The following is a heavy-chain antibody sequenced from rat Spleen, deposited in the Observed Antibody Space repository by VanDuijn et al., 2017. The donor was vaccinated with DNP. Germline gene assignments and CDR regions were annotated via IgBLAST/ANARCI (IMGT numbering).Heavy chain of an antibody. D-gene: IGHD1-1*01. CDR1: GFTFSDYY. CDR3: ARENYYSGDY. V-gene: IGHV5-20*01. CDR2: IRYDGGST. J-gene: IGHJ2*01. Sequence: EVQLVESGGGLVQPGGSLKLSCAASGFTFSDYYMAWVRQTPTKGLEWVAYIRYDGGSTYYGDSVKGRFSISRDNAKNTLYLQMNSLRSEDTATYYCARENYYSGDYWGQGVMVTVSS.